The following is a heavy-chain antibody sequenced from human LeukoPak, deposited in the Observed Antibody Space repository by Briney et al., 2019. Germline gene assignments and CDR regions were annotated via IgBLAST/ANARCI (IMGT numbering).Heavy chain of an antibody. V-gene: IGHV3-11*01. J-gene: IGHJ4*02. CDR3: ARDRGDIVVVPAAGVDY. D-gene: IGHD2-2*01. CDR1: GFTFSDYY. Sequence: PGGSLRLSCAASGFTFSDYYMSWIRQAPGKGLAWVSYISSSGSTIYYADSVKGRFTISRDNAKNSLYLQMNSLRAEDTAVYYCARDRGDIVVVPAAGVDYWGQGTLVTVSS. CDR2: ISSSGSTI.